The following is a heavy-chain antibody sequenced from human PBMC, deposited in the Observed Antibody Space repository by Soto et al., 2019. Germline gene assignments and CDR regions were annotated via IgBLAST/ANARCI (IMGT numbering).Heavy chain of an antibody. Sequence: EVQLVESGGGLVQPGGSLKLSCAASGFTFSGSAMHWVRQASGKGLEWVGLIRSKANSYATAYAASVKGRFTISRDDSKNTAYLQMNSLKTEDTAVYYCTTYDSSCYYFEDYWGQGTLVTVSS. CDR2: IRSKANSYAT. J-gene: IGHJ4*02. CDR1: GFTFSGSA. D-gene: IGHD3-22*01. V-gene: IGHV3-73*02. CDR3: TTYDSSCYYFEDY.